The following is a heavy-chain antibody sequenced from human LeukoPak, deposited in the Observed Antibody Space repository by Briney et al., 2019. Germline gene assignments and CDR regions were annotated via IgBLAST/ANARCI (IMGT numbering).Heavy chain of an antibody. D-gene: IGHD3-3*01. CDR3: AKDRGAYYDFWSGYPTGYFDY. V-gene: IGHV3-9*01. CDR1: GFTFDDYA. Sequence: PGGSLRLSCAASGFTFDDYAMHWVRQAPGKGLEWVSGISWNSGSIGYADSVKGRFTISRDNAKNSLYLQMNSLRAEDTALYYRAKDRGAYYDFWSGYPTGYFDYWGQGTLVTVSS. CDR2: ISWNSGSI. J-gene: IGHJ4*02.